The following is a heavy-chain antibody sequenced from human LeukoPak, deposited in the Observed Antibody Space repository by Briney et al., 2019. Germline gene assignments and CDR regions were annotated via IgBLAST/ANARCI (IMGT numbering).Heavy chain of an antibody. CDR3: ARGPSPGIAAAGTPLGY. CDR2: INHSGST. Sequence: PSETLSLTCAVYGGSFSGYYWSWIRQPPGKGLEWIGEINHSGSTNYNPSLKSRVTISVDTSKNQFSLKLSSVTAADTAVYYCARGPSPGIAAAGTPLGYWGQGTLVTVSP. CDR1: GGSFSGYY. J-gene: IGHJ4*02. V-gene: IGHV4-34*01. D-gene: IGHD6-13*01.